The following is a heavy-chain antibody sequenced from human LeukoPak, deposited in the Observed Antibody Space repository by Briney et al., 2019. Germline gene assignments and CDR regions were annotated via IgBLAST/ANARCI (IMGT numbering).Heavy chain of an antibody. CDR3: AREGYYDFWSGYSSYMDV. Sequence: ASVKVSCKASEYTITDYYIHWVRQAPGQGLEWMGWINPNSGGTNYAQKFQGRVTMTRDTSISTAYMELSRLRSDDTAVYYCAREGYYDFWSGYSSYMDVWGKGTTVTVSS. D-gene: IGHD3-3*01. V-gene: IGHV1-2*02. CDR1: EYTITDYY. CDR2: INPNSGGT. J-gene: IGHJ6*03.